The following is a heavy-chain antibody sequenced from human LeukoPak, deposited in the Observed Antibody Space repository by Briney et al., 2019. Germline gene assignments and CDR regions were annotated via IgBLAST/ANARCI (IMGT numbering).Heavy chain of an antibody. CDR2: IWYDGSNK. CDR1: GFTFSSYG. V-gene: IGHV3-33*01. CDR3: ARELWPHDAFDI. Sequence: GRSLRLSCAASGFTFSSYGMHWVRQAPGKGLEWVAVIWYDGSNKYYADSVKGRFAISRDNSKNTLYLQINSLRAEDTALYHCARELWPHDAFDIWGQGTMVTVSS. J-gene: IGHJ3*02.